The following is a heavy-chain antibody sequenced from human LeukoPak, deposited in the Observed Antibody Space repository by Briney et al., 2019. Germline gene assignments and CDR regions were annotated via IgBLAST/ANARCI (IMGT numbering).Heavy chain of an antibody. Sequence: SETLSLTCTVSGGSISGHYWGWIRHPPGKGLEWIGYIHYSGRTDYKPSLKSRLTLSVDTSRSRFSLKLRAVSAADTGVYYCVRENYFDKWGQGTLVTVSS. CDR1: GGSISGHY. CDR3: VRENYFDK. CDR2: IHYSGRT. J-gene: IGHJ4*02. V-gene: IGHV4-59*11.